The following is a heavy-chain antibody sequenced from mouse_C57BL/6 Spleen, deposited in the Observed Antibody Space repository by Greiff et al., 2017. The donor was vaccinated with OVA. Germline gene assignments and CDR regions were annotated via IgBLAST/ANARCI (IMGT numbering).Heavy chain of an antibody. V-gene: IGHV1-9*01. Sequence: VMLVESGAELMKPGASVKLSCKATGYTFTGYWIEWVKQRPGHGLEWIGEILPGSGSTNYNEKFKGKATFTADTSSNTAYMQLSSLTTEDSAIYYCARSIGITTVVEWYFDVWGTGTTVTVSS. D-gene: IGHD1-1*01. CDR3: ARSIGITTVVEWYFDV. J-gene: IGHJ1*03. CDR2: ILPGSGST. CDR1: GYTFTGYW.